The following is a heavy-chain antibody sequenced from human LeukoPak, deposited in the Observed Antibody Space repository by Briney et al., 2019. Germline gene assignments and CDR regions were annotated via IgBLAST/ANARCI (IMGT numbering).Heavy chain of an antibody. V-gene: IGHV3-21*01. CDR2: ISSTSYYI. J-gene: IGHJ3*02. CDR1: GFTFSSYT. CDR3: ARGGLGYCANGVCYNDPFDI. Sequence: PGGSLRLSCAASGFTFSSYTMNWVRQAPGKGLEWVSSISSTSYYIHDADSLKSRVTISRDNAKNSLYLQMNSLRAEDTAVYYCARGGLGYCANGVCYNDPFDIWGQGTVVTVSS. D-gene: IGHD2-8*01.